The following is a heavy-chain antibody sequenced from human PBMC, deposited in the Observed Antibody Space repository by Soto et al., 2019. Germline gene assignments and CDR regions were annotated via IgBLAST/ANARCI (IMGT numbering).Heavy chain of an antibody. Sequence: PSETLSLTCTVSGGSVTNSSYYWGWIRQSPGKGLEWIGSVYYRGRSYSKSSVKSRVTISADTSKNRFSLSLNSVTASDTAVYFCVSQRTTVPTQAYFEYWGPGALVTVS. CDR1: GGSVTNSSYY. D-gene: IGHD4-17*01. CDR3: VSQRTTVPTQAYFEY. CDR2: VYYRGRS. J-gene: IGHJ4*02. V-gene: IGHV4-39*01.